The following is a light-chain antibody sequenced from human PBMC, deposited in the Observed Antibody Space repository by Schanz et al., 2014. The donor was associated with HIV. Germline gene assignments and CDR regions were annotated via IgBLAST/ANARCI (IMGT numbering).Light chain of an antibody. Sequence: EIVLTQSPGSLSLSPGGRATLSCRASQSVSNSYLAWYQQKPGQAPRLLIYGASSRATGIPARFSGSGSGTEFTLTISSLQSEDFAVYYCQQYNDWPPITFGQGTRLEIK. CDR2: GAS. J-gene: IGKJ5*01. CDR1: QSVSNSY. CDR3: QQYNDWPPIT. V-gene: IGKV3D-15*01.